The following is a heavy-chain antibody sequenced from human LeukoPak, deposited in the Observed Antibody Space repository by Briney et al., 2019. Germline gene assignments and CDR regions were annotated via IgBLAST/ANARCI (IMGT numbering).Heavy chain of an antibody. CDR2: IIPIFGTA. J-gene: IGHJ5*02. V-gene: IGHV1-69*01. D-gene: IGHD6-13*01. Sequence: GASVKVFCKASGGIFSSYAISWVRQAPGQGLEWMGGIIPIFGTANYAQKFQGRVTITADESTSTAYMELSSLRSEDTAVYYCAKGAAAGTYNWFDPWGQGTLVTVSS. CDR3: AKGAAAGTYNWFDP. CDR1: GGIFSSYA.